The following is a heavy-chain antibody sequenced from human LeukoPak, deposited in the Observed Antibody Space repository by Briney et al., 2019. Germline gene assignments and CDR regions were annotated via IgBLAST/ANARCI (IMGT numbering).Heavy chain of an antibody. CDR3: ARVRGHLDY. CDR2: ISSSGSTI. J-gene: IGHJ4*02. D-gene: IGHD3-16*01. Sequence: GGSLRLSCAASGFTVSSNYMSWVRQAPGKGLEWVSYISSSGSTIYYADSVKGRFTIPRDNAKNSLYLQMNSLRAEDTAVYYCARVRGHLDYWGQGTLVTVSS. CDR1: GFTVSSNY. V-gene: IGHV3-11*01.